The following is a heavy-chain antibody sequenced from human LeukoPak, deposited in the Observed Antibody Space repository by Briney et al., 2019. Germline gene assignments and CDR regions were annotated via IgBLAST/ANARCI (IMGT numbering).Heavy chain of an antibody. V-gene: IGHV3-7*04. J-gene: IGHJ4*02. CDR1: GFTFSTYW. D-gene: IGHD1-26*01. CDR3: ARVRGSGSQGSLVYFDD. CDR2: IKQDGSEK. Sequence: GGSLRLSCAASGFTFSTYWMSWVREAPGKGLEWVANIKQDGSEKYYVDSVKGRFPISRDNAKNSLYLQMNSLRAEDTAVYYCARVRGSGSQGSLVYFDDWGQGTLVTVSS.